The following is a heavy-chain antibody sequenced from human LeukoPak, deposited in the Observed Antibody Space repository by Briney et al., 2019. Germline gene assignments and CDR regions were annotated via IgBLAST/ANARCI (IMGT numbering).Heavy chain of an antibody. CDR3: AKAPVTSCRGAYCYPFDS. Sequence: PGGSLRLSCPASGFTLSTYAMSWVRQPPGKGLEWVASTSSSDTGTYHADSVRGRFTISRDNSKNTLYLQMNSLRAEDAAVYFCAKAPVTSCRGAYCYPFDSWGQGTLVTVSS. D-gene: IGHD2-21*01. V-gene: IGHV3-23*01. J-gene: IGHJ4*02. CDR1: GFTLSTYA. CDR2: TSSSDTGT.